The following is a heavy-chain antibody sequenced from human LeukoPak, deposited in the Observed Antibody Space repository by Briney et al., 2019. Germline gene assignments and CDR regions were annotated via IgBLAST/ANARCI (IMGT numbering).Heavy chain of an antibody. Sequence: SEDFYVASVKGRFTISRDNAKNSLYLQMNSLRAEDSSVYYCARVYHDFWRGYTYYYMDVWGKGTTVTVSS. D-gene: IGHD3-3*01. CDR3: ARVYHDFWRGYTYYYMDV. CDR2: SED. J-gene: IGHJ6*03. V-gene: IGHV3-7*04.